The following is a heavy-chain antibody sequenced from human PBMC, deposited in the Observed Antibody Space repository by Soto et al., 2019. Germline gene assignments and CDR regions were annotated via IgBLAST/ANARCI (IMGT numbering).Heavy chain of an antibody. CDR3: ARDRYSSSWYRGYGMDV. D-gene: IGHD6-13*01. CDR1: GYTFTCYY. V-gene: IGHV1-2*04. J-gene: IGHJ6*02. Sequence: ASVKVSCKASGYTFTCYYMHWVRQAPGQGLEWMGWINPNSGGTNYAQKFQGWVTMTRDTSISTAYMELSRLRSDDTAVYYCARDRYSSSWYRGYGMDVGGQGTTVTVSS. CDR2: INPNSGGT.